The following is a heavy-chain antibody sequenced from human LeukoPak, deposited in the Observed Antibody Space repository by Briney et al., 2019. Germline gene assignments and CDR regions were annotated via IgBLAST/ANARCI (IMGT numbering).Heavy chain of an antibody. D-gene: IGHD4-23*01. CDR1: GGSFSGYY. Sequence: SETLSLTCAVYGGSFSGYYWSWIRQPPGKGLEWIGEINHSGSTYYNPSLKSRVTISVDTSKNQFSLKLSSVTAADTAVYYCARHYGGNSLGGADAFDIWGQGTMVTVSS. CDR2: INHSGST. V-gene: IGHV4-34*01. J-gene: IGHJ3*02. CDR3: ARHYGGNSLGGADAFDI.